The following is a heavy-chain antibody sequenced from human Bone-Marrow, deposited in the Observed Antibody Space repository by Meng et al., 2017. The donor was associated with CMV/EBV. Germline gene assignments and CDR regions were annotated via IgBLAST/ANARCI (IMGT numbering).Heavy chain of an antibody. J-gene: IGHJ4*02. CDR1: GGSISSSFYY. CDR3: APYYYDSSGYYYDY. V-gene: IGHV4-39*07. CDR2: ISYRGSI. Sequence: SETLSLTCTVSGGSISSSFYYWGWIRQPPGKGLEWIGSISYRGSIYYNSSLKSRVTISVDTSKNQFSLRLSSLTAADTAVYYCAPYYYDSSGYYYDYWGQGTLVNGAS. D-gene: IGHD3-22*01.